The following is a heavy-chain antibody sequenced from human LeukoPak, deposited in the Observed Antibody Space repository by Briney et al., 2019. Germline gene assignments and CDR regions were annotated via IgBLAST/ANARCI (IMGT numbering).Heavy chain of an antibody. J-gene: IGHJ3*02. CDR2: VYCTGSS. Sequence: SETLSLTCTVSGVSISSYYWSWIRQPPGKGLEWIGYVYCTGSSNYNPSLKSRVTISVDTSKSQFSLKLRSVTAADTVVYYCAREMYGDYVPNTLDIWGQGAMVTVSS. CDR3: AREMYGDYVPNTLDI. CDR1: GVSISSYY. D-gene: IGHD4-17*01. V-gene: IGHV4-59*01.